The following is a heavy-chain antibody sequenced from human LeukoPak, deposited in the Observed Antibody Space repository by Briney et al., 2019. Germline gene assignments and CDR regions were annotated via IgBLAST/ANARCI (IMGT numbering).Heavy chain of an antibody. Sequence: SETLSLTCTVSGGSMSSGNYYWSWIRQPPGKGLEWIGYNYYSGSTYHNTSLKSRITMSVDTSRNQFSLKLSSVDAADTAVYYCAKAGVRYFDSSGLYAFDFWGQGTTVTVSS. J-gene: IGHJ3*01. CDR1: GGSMSSGNYY. V-gene: IGHV4-30-4*01. CDR3: AKAGVRYFDSSGLYAFDF. D-gene: IGHD3-22*01. CDR2: NYYSGST.